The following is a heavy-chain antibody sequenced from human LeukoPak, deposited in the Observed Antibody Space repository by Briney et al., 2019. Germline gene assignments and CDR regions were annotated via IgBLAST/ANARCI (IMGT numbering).Heavy chain of an antibody. CDR1: GYSFTNYW. V-gene: IGHV5-51*01. J-gene: IGHJ4*02. CDR2: IYHGDTDA. D-gene: IGHD3-22*01. Sequence: GASLKISCKGSGYSFTNYWIGWVRQMPGKGLEWMGIIYHGDTDARYSPSFQGQVTISADKSISTAYLQWSGLEASDTAMYYCATYYYDSSGYYPYFDYWGQGTLVTVSS. CDR3: ATYYYDSSGYYPYFDY.